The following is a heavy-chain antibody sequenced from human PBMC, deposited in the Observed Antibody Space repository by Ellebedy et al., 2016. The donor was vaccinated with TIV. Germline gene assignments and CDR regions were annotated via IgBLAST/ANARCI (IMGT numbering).Heavy chain of an antibody. J-gene: IGHJ3*02. CDR2: IYYSGST. V-gene: IGHV4-31*03. D-gene: IGHD5-12*01. CDR1: GGSISSGGYY. Sequence: SETLSLXCTVSGGSISSGGYYWSWIRQHPGKGLEWIGYIYYSGSTYYNPSLKSRVTISVDTSKNQFSLKLSSVTAADTAVYYCARGLVIYSGYEFRVDAFDIWGQGTMVTVSS. CDR3: ARGLVIYSGYEFRVDAFDI.